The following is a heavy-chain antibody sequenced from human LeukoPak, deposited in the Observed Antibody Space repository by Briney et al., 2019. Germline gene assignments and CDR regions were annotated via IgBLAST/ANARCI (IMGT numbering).Heavy chain of an antibody. Sequence: PGGSLRLSCAAPGFTFSSYSMNWVRQAPGKGLEWVSSISPSTSDIYYADSVKGRFTISRDNAKNSLYLQMNSLRAEDTAVYHCARVYKAGTRYYYYGMDVWGLGTTVTVSS. D-gene: IGHD1-1*01. J-gene: IGHJ6*02. CDR1: GFTFSSYS. CDR3: ARVYKAGTRYYYYGMDV. V-gene: IGHV3-21*01. CDR2: ISPSTSDI.